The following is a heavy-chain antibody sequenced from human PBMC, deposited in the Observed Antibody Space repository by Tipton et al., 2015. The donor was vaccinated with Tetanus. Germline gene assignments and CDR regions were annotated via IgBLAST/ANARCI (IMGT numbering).Heavy chain of an antibody. Sequence: LRLSCTVSGGSISNSNFYWSWIPQPPGKGLEWIGNICYSGSTYYNPALKGLVTASLDTSENQFSLRMTFVTDADTAVYYCGRDNAGGCGGDCSPGGSDTWGQGTVVSVSS. J-gene: IGHJ3*02. CDR2: ICYSGST. D-gene: IGHD2-21*02. CDR3: GRDNAGGCGGDCSPGGSDT. CDR1: GGSISNSNFY. V-gene: IGHV4-30-4*01.